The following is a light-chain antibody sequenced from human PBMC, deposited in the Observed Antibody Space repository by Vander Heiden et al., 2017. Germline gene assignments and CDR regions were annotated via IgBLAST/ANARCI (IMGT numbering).Light chain of an antibody. CDR1: HSISSH. CDR3: QQSYTTPYT. Sequence: DIRMTQSPSSLSASVGDRVSITCRASHSISSHLNWYQQKPGKAPKLLIFAASNLQGGVPARFSGSGSGTDFTLTIGSLQPEDFATYYCQQSYTTPYTFGQGTKLEIK. V-gene: IGKV1-39*01. CDR2: AAS. J-gene: IGKJ2*01.